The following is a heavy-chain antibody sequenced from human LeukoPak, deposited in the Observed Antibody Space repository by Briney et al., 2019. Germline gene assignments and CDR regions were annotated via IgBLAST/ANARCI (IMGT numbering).Heavy chain of an antibody. CDR2: IHTSGST. CDR1: GDSISSYY. CDR3: ARGVRDIVVVVAASGYYMDV. J-gene: IGHJ6*03. Sequence: SETLSFTCNVSGDSISSYYWSWIRQPAGKGLEWIGRIHTSGSTNYNPSLKSRVTMSVDTSKNQFSLKVSSVTAADTAVYYCARGVRDIVVVVAASGYYMDVWGKGTTVTISS. D-gene: IGHD2-15*01. V-gene: IGHV4-4*07.